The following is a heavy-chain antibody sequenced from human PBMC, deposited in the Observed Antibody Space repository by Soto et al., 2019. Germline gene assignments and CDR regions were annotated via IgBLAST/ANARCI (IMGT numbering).Heavy chain of an antibody. J-gene: IGHJ4*02. Sequence: GGSLRLSCAASGFTFSSSAMSWVRRAPGEGLEWVSAVTGDGGATYYADSVKGRFTISRDNSKNTLYLELNSLRAEDTAVYYCVKGSRSARPYYFDYWGQGTLVTVSS. CDR3: VKGSRSARPYYFDY. V-gene: IGHV3-23*01. CDR2: VTGDGGAT. D-gene: IGHD2-2*01. CDR1: GFTFSSSA.